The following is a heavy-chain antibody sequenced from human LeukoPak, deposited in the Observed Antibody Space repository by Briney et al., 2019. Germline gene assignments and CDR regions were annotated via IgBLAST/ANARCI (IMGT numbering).Heavy chain of an antibody. D-gene: IGHD6-13*01. CDR3: ARERPGYSSSFDY. Sequence: PSETLSLTCTVSGGSISSYYWSWIRQPPGKGLEWIGYIYCSGSTNYNPSLKSRVTISVDTSKNQFSLKLSSVTAADTAVYYCARERPGYSSSFDYRGQGTLVTVSS. J-gene: IGHJ4*02. CDR1: GGSISSYY. V-gene: IGHV4-59*12. CDR2: IYCSGST.